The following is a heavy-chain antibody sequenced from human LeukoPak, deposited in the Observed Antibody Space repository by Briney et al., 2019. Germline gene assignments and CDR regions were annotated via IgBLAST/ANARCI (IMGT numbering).Heavy chain of an antibody. CDR2: IYSGGST. V-gene: IGHV3-53*01. J-gene: IGHJ4*02. D-gene: IGHD6-13*01. CDR3: ATRGAAAGTRFDY. CDR1: GFAVSSNY. Sequence: GGSLRLSCAASGFAVSSNYMSWVRQAPGKGLEWVSVIYSGGSTYYADSVKGRFTISRDNSKNTLYLQMNSLRAEDTAVYYCATRGAAAGTRFDYWGQGTLVTVSS.